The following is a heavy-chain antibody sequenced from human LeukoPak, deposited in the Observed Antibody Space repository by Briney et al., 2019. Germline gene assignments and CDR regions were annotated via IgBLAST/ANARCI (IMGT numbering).Heavy chain of an antibody. CDR2: ISSSSSYV. V-gene: IGHV3-21*01. D-gene: IGHD5-24*01. CDR1: GFTFSSYS. J-gene: IGHJ4*02. Sequence: GGSLRLSCAASGFTFSSYSMNWVRQAPGKGLKWVSSISSSSSYVYYADSVKGRFTISRDNAKNSLYLQMNSLRAEDTAVYYCARDLRDGYYDFWGQGTLVTVSS. CDR3: ARDLRDGYYDF.